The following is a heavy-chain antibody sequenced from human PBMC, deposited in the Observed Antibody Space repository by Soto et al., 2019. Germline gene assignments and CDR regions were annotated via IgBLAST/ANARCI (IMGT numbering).Heavy chain of an antibody. V-gene: IGHV3-48*02. D-gene: IGHD6-19*01. CDR3: AKGTHTNVGWPYYFES. CDR2: SSPRGDTI. Sequence: GSLRLSCVASGFSLANYPMNWVRQTPGKGLEWISYSSPRGDTIYYADSVEGRFTISRDNARNSLSLHMSSLRDEDSALYYCAKGTHTNVGWPYYFESWGQGVQVTVYS. J-gene: IGHJ4*02. CDR1: GFSLANYP.